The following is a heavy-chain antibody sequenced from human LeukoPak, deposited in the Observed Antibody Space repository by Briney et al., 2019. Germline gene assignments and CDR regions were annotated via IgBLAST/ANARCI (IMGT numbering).Heavy chain of an antibody. V-gene: IGHV3-23*01. D-gene: IGHD2-2*01. J-gene: IGHJ4*02. CDR3: AKDLGYCSSTSCSGGDY. CDR1: GCTFSSYA. Sequence: GGSLRLSCAGSGCTFSSYAMSWVRQAPGKGLEWVSAISGSGGSTYYADSVKGRFTISRDNSKNTLYLQMNSLRAEDTAVYYCAKDLGYCSSTSCSGGDYWGQGTLVTVSS. CDR2: ISGSGGST.